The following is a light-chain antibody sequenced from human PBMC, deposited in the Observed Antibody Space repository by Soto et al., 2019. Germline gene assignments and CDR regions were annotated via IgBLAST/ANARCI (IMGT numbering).Light chain of an antibody. J-gene: IGKJ1*01. CDR3: QQYYSSET. V-gene: IGKV1-8*01. Sequence: AIRMTQSPSSLSASTGDRVTITCRASQGISSYLAWYQQKPGKAPKLLIYAASTLQSGVPSRFSGSGSGTDFTLTISCLQSEDFATYDCQQYYSSETFGQGTKVDIK. CDR2: AAS. CDR1: QGISSY.